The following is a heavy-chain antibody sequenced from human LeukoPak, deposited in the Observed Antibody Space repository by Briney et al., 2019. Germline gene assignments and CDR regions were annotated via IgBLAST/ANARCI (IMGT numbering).Heavy chain of an antibody. CDR2: IYYSGST. CDR1: GGSISIDY. J-gene: IGHJ4*02. CDR3: ARGDGYNEGYFDY. Sequence: SETLSLTCTVSGGSISIDYWSWIRQPPGKGLEWIGYIYYSGSTNYNPSLKSRVTISVDTSKNQFSLKLSSVTAADTAVYYCARGDGYNEGYFDYWGQGTLVTVCS. V-gene: IGHV4-59*01. D-gene: IGHD5-24*01.